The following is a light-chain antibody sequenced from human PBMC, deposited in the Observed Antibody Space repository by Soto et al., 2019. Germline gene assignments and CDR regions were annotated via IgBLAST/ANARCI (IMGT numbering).Light chain of an antibody. CDR3: SSYTSNRTVV. CDR1: SSDVGGYNY. J-gene: IGLJ2*01. Sequence: QSVLTQSASVSGSPGQSIIISCTGTSSDVGGYNYVSWYQQHPGKAPKLMIYDVTTRPSGVSNRFSGSKSGNTASLTISGRHAEDEAEYYCSSYTSNRTVVFGGGTQLTVL. V-gene: IGLV2-14*03. CDR2: DVT.